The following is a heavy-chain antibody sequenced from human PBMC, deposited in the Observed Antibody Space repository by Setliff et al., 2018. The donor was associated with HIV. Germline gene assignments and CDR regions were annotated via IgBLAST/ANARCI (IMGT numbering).Heavy chain of an antibody. CDR1: GLTFSTSW. Sequence: GGSLRLSCAASGLTFSTSWMQWVRQSPGEGLLWVARLNPEANYIHYADSVKGRFTISRDNAKNSLYLQMNSLRAEDTAVYYCAREKFENGDYEFVSTFDSWGQGTLVTVSS. D-gene: IGHD4-17*01. J-gene: IGHJ4*02. CDR3: AREKFENGDYEFVSTFDS. CDR2: LNPEANYI. V-gene: IGHV3-74*01.